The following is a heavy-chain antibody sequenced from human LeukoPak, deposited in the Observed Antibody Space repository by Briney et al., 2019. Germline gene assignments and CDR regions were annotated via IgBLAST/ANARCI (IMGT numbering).Heavy chain of an antibody. CDR1: GYTFTSYD. D-gene: IGHD6-19*01. J-gene: IGHJ4*02. Sequence: ASVKVSCKASGYTFTSYDINGVRQATGQGLEWMGWMNPNSGNTGYAQKFQGRVTMTRNTSISTAYMELSSLRSEDTAVYYCARDPWYSSGWEDYWGQGTLVTVSS. CDR2: MNPNSGNT. V-gene: IGHV1-8*01. CDR3: ARDPWYSSGWEDY.